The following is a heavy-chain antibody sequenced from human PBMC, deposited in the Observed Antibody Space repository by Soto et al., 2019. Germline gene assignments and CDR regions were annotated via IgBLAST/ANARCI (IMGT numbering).Heavy chain of an antibody. J-gene: IGHJ6*02. Sequence: SETLSLTCSVSGGPVSSGSYYWSWIRQPPGKGLEWIGYIYYSGSPNYNPSLKRRVTISVDTSKNQFSLKLSSVTAADTAVYYCARDFCGGDCSDDYYYYAMDVWGQGTTVTVSS. CDR2: IYYSGSP. CDR1: GGPVSSGSYY. V-gene: IGHV4-61*01. CDR3: ARDFCGGDCSDDYYYYAMDV. D-gene: IGHD2-21*02.